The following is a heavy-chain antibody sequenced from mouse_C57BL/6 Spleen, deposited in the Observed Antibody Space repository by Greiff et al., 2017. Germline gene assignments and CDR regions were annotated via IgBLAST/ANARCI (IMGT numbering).Heavy chain of an antibody. CDR2: ISYDGSN. D-gene: IGHD4-1*02. Sequence: EVKVEESGPGLVKPSQSLSLTCSVTGYSITSGYYWNWIRQFPGNKLEWMGYISYDGSNNYNPSLKNRISITRDTSKNQFFLKLNSVTTEDTATYYCARRNWDWYFDVWGTGTTVTVSS. CDR3: ARRNWDWYFDV. V-gene: IGHV3-6*01. J-gene: IGHJ1*03. CDR1: GYSITSGYY.